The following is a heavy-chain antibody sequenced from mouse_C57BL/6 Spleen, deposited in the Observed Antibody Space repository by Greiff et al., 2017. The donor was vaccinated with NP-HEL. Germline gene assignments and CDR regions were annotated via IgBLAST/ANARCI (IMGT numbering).Heavy chain of an antibody. V-gene: IGHV5-6*01. CDR2: ISSGGSYT. CDR1: GFTFSSYG. J-gene: IGHJ2*01. CDR3: ARHVGGSSYFDY. Sequence: EVNLVESGGDLVKPGGSLKLSCAASGFTFSSYGMSWVRQTPDKRLEWVATISSGGSYTYYPDSVKGRFTISRDNAKNTLYLQMSSLKSEDTAMYYCARHVGGSSYFDYWGQGTTLTVSS. D-gene: IGHD1-1*01.